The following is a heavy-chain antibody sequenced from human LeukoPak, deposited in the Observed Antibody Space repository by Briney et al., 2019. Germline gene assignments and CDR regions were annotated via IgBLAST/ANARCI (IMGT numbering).Heavy chain of an antibody. J-gene: IGHJ4*02. Sequence: GGSLRLSCAASGFTFSSYWMHWVRQAPGKGLVWVSRINSDGSSTSYADSVKGRFTISRDNAKNTLYLQMNSLRVEDTAVFYCARDRGGTDDFWSGYYTGYFDYWGQGTLVTVSS. V-gene: IGHV3-74*01. CDR2: INSDGSST. CDR1: GFTFSSYW. CDR3: ARDRGGTDDFWSGYYTGYFDY. D-gene: IGHD3-3*01.